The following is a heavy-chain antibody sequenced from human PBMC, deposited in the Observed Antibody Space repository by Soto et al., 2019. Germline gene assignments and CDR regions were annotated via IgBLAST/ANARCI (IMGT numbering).Heavy chain of an antibody. V-gene: IGHV3-30-3*02. D-gene: IGHD4-17*01. CDR3: ARARHYGDPNWFDP. CDR1: GFTFTSFT. J-gene: IGHJ5*02. CDR2: MSYDGART. Sequence: GGSLRLACATSGFTFTSFTMHWVRQAPGKGLEWIAVMSYDGARTDYADAVKGRFTISRDTSKNTLYLQMNNLRPDDTATYYCARARHYGDPNWFDPWGQGTLVTVSS.